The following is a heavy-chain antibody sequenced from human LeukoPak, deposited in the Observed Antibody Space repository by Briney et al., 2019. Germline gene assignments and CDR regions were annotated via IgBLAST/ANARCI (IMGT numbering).Heavy chain of an antibody. D-gene: IGHD3-22*01. CDR1: GYSFTTYW. J-gene: IGHJ3*02. Sequence: GESLQISCHGSGYSFTTYWIGWVRPVPGKGGEWMGIIYPGDSDTRYSPSFQGQVTISADKSISTAYLQWSSLKASDTAMYYCARPPPTYYYDSSASYDAFDIWGQGTMVTVSS. CDR2: IYPGDSDT. V-gene: IGHV5-51*01. CDR3: ARPPPTYYYDSSASYDAFDI.